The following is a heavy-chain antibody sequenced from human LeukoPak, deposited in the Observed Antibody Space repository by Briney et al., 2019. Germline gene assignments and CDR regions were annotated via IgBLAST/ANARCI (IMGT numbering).Heavy chain of an antibody. V-gene: IGHV3-21*01. D-gene: IGHD7-27*01. CDR1: GFTFSSYS. J-gene: IGHJ6*02. CDR2: ISSSSSYI. Sequence: GGSLRLSCAASGFTFSSYSMNWVRQAPGKGLEWVSSISSSSSYIYYADSVKGRFTISRDNAKNSQYLQMNSLRAEDTAVYYCARGTARWGSVDYYGMDVWGQGTTVTVSS. CDR3: ARGTARWGSVDYYGMDV.